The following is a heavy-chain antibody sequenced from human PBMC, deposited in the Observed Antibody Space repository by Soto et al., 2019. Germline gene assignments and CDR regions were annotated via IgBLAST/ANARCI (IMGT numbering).Heavy chain of an antibody. V-gene: IGHV4-34*01. CDR1: GGSFSGYY. Sequence: QVQLQQRGAGLLKPSETLSLTCAVYGGSFSGYYWSWIRQPPGKGLEWIGEINHSGSTNYNPSLKSRVTISVDTSKNQFSLKLSSVTAADTAVYYCARGGYSGYARWGQGTLVTVSS. D-gene: IGHD5-12*01. CDR3: ARGGYSGYAR. CDR2: INHSGST. J-gene: IGHJ4*02.